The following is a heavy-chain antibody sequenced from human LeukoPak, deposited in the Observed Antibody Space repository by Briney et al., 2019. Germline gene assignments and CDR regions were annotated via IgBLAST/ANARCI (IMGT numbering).Heavy chain of an antibody. D-gene: IGHD2-21*02. CDR2: IRYDGSNK. V-gene: IGHV3-30*02. J-gene: IGHJ6*03. CDR1: GFTFSSYG. CDR3: AKEDIVVVTASIFMDV. Sequence: GGSLRLSCAASGFTFSSYGMHWVRQAPGRGLEWVAFIRYDGSNKYYADSVKGRFTISRDNSKNTLYLQMNSLRAEDTAVYYCAKEDIVVVTASIFMDVWGKGTTVTISS.